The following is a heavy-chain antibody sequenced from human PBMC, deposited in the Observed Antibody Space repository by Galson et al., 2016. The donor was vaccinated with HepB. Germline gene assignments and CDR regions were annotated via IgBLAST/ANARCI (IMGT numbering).Heavy chain of an antibody. CDR3: VRDNDYVMDV. Sequence: SLRLSCAASGVIFSSYSMNWVRQAPGKGLEWVSSISRSSSYIYYADSVKGRFTISRDNAKNSLYLQMNSLRAEDTAVYYCVRDNDYVMDVWGQGTTVTVSS. V-gene: IGHV3-21*01. D-gene: IGHD3-16*01. CDR1: GVIFSSYS. J-gene: IGHJ6*02. CDR2: ISRSSSYI.